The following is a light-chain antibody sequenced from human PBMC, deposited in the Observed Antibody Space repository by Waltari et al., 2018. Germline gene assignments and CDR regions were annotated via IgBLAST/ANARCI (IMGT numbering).Light chain of an antibody. J-gene: IGLJ3*02. V-gene: IGLV4-69*01. CDR2: VYSDGSH. CDR1: SGHSSNV. Sequence: QLVLTQSPSASASLGASVKLTCPLSSGHSSNVIAWLQQQPEKGPRYLMKVYSDGSHSKGDKIPDRFSGSSSGTEHYLTIASLQSEDEADYYCQTGGHGTGVFGGGTKLTVL. CDR3: QTGGHGTGV.